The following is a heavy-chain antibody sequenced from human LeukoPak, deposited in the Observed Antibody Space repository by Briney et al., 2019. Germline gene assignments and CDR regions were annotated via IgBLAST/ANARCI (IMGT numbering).Heavy chain of an antibody. Sequence: GASVKVSCKASGYTFTSYGISWVRRAPGQGLEWMGWISVYNGNTNYAQNLQGRVTMTTDTSTSTAYMELRSLRSDDTAVYYCARGPAGLHPYCSGGSCPHYFDYWGQGTLVTVSS. CDR1: GYTFTSYG. V-gene: IGHV1-18*01. J-gene: IGHJ4*02. CDR3: ARGPAGLHPYCSGGSCPHYFDY. CDR2: ISVYNGNT. D-gene: IGHD2-15*01.